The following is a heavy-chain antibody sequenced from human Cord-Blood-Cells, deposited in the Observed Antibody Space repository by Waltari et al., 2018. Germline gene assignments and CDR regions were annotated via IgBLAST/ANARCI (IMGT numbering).Heavy chain of an antibody. J-gene: IGHJ3*02. D-gene: IGHD3-10*01. Sequence: QVQLQESGPGLVKPSQTLSLTGTVSGGSISSGGYYWSWIRQHPGKGLEWIGYIYYSGSTYYNPSLKSRVTISVDTSKNQFSLKLSSVTAADTAVYYCARTATMVQGVIRRNDAFDIWGQGTMVTVSS. CDR3: ARTATMVQGVIRRNDAFDI. CDR1: GGSISSGGYY. V-gene: IGHV4-31*03. CDR2: IYYSGST.